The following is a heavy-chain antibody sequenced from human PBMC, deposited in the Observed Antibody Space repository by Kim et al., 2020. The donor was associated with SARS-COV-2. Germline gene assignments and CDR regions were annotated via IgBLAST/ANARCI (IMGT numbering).Heavy chain of an antibody. CDR2: ISWNGGSI. D-gene: IGHD3-10*01. CDR1: GFTFGDYA. V-gene: IGHV3-9*01. CDR3: AKDHPYGSGCYYQDY. J-gene: IGHJ4*02. Sequence: GGSLRLSCAASGFTFGDYAMHWVRQAPGKGLEWVSGISWNGGSIGYADSVKGRFTISRDNAKNSLYLQMNSLRAEDTALYYCAKDHPYGSGCYYQDYWGQGTLVTVSS.